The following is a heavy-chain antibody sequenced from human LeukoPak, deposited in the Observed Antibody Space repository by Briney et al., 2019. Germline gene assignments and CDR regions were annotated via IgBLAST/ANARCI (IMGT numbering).Heavy chain of an antibody. J-gene: IGHJ3*02. CDR2: ISGSGGST. CDR3: AKSINYYYDSSGYYRAFDI. D-gene: IGHD3-22*01. Sequence: PGGSLRLSCAASGFTFSSYAMSWVRQAPGKGLEWVSAISGSGGSTYYADSVKGRFTISRDNSKNTLHLQMNSLRAEDTAVYYCAKSINYYYDSSGYYRAFDIWGQGTMVTVSS. V-gene: IGHV3-23*01. CDR1: GFTFSSYA.